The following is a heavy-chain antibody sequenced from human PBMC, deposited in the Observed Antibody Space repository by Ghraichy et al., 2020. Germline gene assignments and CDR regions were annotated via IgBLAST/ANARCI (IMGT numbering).Heavy chain of an antibody. Sequence: SETLSLTCTVSGGSISSTSLYWGWIRQPPGQGLEWIGTIFYNGATQYNPSLKSRVSISIDTSKNQFSLKMSSVTAADTAVYYCAREDRGREASGRESEYWGQGTLVTVSS. CDR1: GGSISSTSLY. J-gene: IGHJ4*02. V-gene: IGHV4-39*01. CDR2: IFYNGAT. D-gene: IGHD3-10*01. CDR3: AREDRGREASGRESEY.